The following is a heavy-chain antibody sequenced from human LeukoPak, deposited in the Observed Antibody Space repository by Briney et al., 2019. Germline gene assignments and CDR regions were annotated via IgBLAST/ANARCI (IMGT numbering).Heavy chain of an antibody. CDR2: IYYSGST. J-gene: IGHJ5*02. Sequence: SETLSLTCTVSGGSISSYYWSWLRQPPGKGLEWIGYIYYSGSTNYNPSLKSRVTISVDTSKNQFSLKLSSVTAADTAVYYCARGGGTGLFGRWFDPWGQGTLVTVSS. V-gene: IGHV4-59*12. CDR3: ARGGGTGLFGRWFDP. D-gene: IGHD3-22*01. CDR1: GGSISSYY.